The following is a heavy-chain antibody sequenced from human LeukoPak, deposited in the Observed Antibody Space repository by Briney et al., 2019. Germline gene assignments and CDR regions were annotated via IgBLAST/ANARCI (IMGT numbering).Heavy chain of an antibody. Sequence: PSETLSLTCAVSGYSISSGYWWSWVRQSPGKGLEWIGEISHSGSTNYNPSLKSRVTISLDKSTNQLSLQLTSVTAADTAVHHCARAGDYCLEHWGQGILVSVSS. CDR1: GYSISSGYW. D-gene: IGHD2-15*01. CDR2: ISHSGST. J-gene: IGHJ4*02. CDR3: ARAGDYCLEH. V-gene: IGHV4-4*02.